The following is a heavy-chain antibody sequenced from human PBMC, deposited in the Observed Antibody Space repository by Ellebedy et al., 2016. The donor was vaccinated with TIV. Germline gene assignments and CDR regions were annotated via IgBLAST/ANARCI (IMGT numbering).Heavy chain of an antibody. CDR2: ISGSGGTT. Sequence: GESLKISCAASGFTFSSYAMNWVRQAPGKGLEWVSAISGSGGTTYYADSVKGRFTISRDNSKNTLYLQMNSLRAEDTAVYYCAKRITMVRGVVTHYYYAMDVWGQGTTVTVSS. V-gene: IGHV3-23*01. D-gene: IGHD3-10*01. CDR1: GFTFSSYA. CDR3: AKRITMVRGVVTHYYYAMDV. J-gene: IGHJ6*02.